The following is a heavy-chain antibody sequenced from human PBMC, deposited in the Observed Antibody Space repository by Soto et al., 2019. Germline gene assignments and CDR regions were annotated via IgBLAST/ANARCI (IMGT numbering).Heavy chain of an antibody. Sequence: QVQLQESGPGLVKPSGTLSLTCAVSGGSISSTNWWTWVRQSPGRGLEWIGEIYHSGTTNYSPSLKSRVNIAVDMSTNHSSLTLISVTAADTAVYYCAFPATADFDYWGKGILVTVSS. CDR3: AFPATADFDY. D-gene: IGHD6-13*01. CDR2: IYHSGTT. J-gene: IGHJ4*02. CDR1: GGSISSTNW. V-gene: IGHV4-4*02.